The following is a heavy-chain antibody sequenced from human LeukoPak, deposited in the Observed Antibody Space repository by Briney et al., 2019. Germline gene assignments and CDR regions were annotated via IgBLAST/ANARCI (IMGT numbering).Heavy chain of an antibody. CDR2: IRYDGSNK. J-gene: IGHJ5*02. CDR1: GFTFSDYW. V-gene: IGHV3-30*02. D-gene: IGHD2-2*01. CDR3: ARAKSLVPAASVGNWFDP. Sequence: PGGSLRLSCAASGFTFSDYWMTWVRQAPGKGLAWVAFIRYDGSNKYYADSVKGRFTISRDHANNSLYLQMNSLRAEDTAVYYCARAKSLVPAASVGNWFDPWGQGTLVTVSS.